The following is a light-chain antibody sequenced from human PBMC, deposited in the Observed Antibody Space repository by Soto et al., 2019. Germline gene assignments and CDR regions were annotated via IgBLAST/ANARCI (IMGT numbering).Light chain of an antibody. CDR2: GAS. J-gene: IGKJ3*01. CDR1: QSVSSSY. V-gene: IGKV3-20*01. Sequence: EIVLTQSPGTLSLSQGERATLSCRASQSVSSSYLAGYQQKPGQAPRLLIDGASGRATGIPDRFSGSGYGTHFTLTISRLEPEECAVYYGQQYGSSPLFTFGPWTKVHI. CDR3: QQYGSSPLFT.